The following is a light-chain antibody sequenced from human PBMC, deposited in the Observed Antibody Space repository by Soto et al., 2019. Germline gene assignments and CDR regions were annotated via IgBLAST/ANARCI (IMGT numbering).Light chain of an antibody. Sequence: QSALTQPASVSGSPGQSITISCTGTSSDVGSYNLVSWYQQHPGKAPKLMIYEGSKRPSGVSNRFSGSKSGNTASLTISGIQAEDEADYYCCSYAGSRYVFGTGTKLTVL. V-gene: IGLV2-23*01. CDR1: SSDVGSYNL. CDR3: CSYAGSRYV. J-gene: IGLJ1*01. CDR2: EGS.